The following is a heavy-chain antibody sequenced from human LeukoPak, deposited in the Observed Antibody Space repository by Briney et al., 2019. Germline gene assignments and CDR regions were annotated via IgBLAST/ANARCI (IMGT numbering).Heavy chain of an antibody. CDR2: IYSDGVT. Sequence: GGSLRLSCAASGFIVNSYAMSWVRQAPGKGLAWVSLIYSDGVTQYADSVKGRFTISRDNSKNTLYLQMNSLRAEDTAVYYCAKRMNGNVVVPAAIDYWGQGTLVTVSS. D-gene: IGHD2-2*01. J-gene: IGHJ4*02. CDR1: GFIVNSYA. CDR3: AKRMNGNVVVPAAIDY. V-gene: IGHV3-53*01.